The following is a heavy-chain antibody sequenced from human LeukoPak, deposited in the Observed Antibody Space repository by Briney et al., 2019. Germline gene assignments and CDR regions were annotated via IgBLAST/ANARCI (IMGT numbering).Heavy chain of an antibody. Sequence: GGSLRLSCAASGFTSSSYGMHWVRQAPGKGLEWVAVISYDGSNIYYVDSVKGRFTISRDNSKNTLYLQMNSLRVEDTAVYYCARDILNRYCSSTSCPYGMDVWGQGTTVTVSS. CDR1: GFTSSSYG. CDR3: ARDILNRYCSSTSCPYGMDV. V-gene: IGHV3-30*03. J-gene: IGHJ6*02. D-gene: IGHD2-2*01. CDR2: ISYDGSNI.